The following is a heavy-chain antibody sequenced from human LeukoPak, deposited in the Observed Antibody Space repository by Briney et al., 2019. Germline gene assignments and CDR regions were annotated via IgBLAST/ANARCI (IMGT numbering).Heavy chain of an antibody. J-gene: IGHJ4*02. D-gene: IGHD3-22*01. CDR2: ISNDGSNK. V-gene: IGHV3-30*04. CDR3: ARGLAYNNDSSAYFLDY. Sequence: GGSLRLSCAASGFTFRSYAMHWVRQAPGKGLEWVASISNDGSNKYYADSVKGRFTISRDNSKNTLYMQMNSLRAEDTAVYYCARGLAYNNDSSAYFLDYWGQGTLVTVSS. CDR1: GFTFRSYA.